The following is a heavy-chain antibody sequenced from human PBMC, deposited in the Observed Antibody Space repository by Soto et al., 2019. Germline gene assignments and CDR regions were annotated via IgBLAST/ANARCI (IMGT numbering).Heavy chain of an antibody. D-gene: IGHD3-3*01. Sequence: EVQLVESGGGLVKPGGSLRLSCAASGFTFSNALMSWVRQAPGKGLEWVGRIKSKTDGGRTDYAAPVKGRFTISRDDSKNTLYLQMNSLKTEDTAVYYCTTGLTIFGVVIDPWGQGTLVTVSS. CDR1: GFTFSNAL. CDR3: TTGLTIFGVVIDP. CDR2: IKSKTDGGRT. J-gene: IGHJ5*02. V-gene: IGHV3-15*01.